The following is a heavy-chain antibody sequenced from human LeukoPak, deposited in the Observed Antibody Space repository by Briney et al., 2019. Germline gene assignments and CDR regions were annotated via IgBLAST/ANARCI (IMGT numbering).Heavy chain of an antibody. J-gene: IGHJ4*02. CDR1: GFTFSRYW. Sequence: GGSLRLSCAVSGFTFSRYWMHWVRQAPGKGLVWVSGIRSDGGDAAYADSVKGRFTISRDNAKNTVYLQMNRLRAEDTAVYYCAVIITRHYWGQGTLVTVSP. CDR2: IRSDGGDA. V-gene: IGHV3-74*01. D-gene: IGHD3-22*01. CDR3: AVIITRHY.